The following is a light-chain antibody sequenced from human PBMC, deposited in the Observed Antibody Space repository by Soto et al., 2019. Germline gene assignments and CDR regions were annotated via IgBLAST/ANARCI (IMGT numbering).Light chain of an antibody. J-gene: IGLJ2*01. CDR1: SSDVGGYNY. CDR2: EVS. CDR3: SSYAGRIYVV. Sequence: QSALTQPPSASGSPGQSVTISCTGTSSDVGGYNYVSWYQQHPGKAPKLMIYEVSKRPSGVPDRFSGSKSGNTASLTVSGLQAEDEADYYCSSYAGRIYVVFGGGTKGTVL. V-gene: IGLV2-8*01.